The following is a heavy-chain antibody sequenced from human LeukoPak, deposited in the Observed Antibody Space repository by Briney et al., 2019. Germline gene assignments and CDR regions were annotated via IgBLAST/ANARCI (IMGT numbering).Heavy chain of an antibody. Sequence: GGSLRLSCAASGFIFSQYSMNWVRQAPGKGLEWVAAISASGSATSYADSVRGRFTISRDNSKSTTYLQMNSLRDEDTAVYYCARVWQDYSGVDYWGQGTLVTVSS. CDR2: ISASGSAT. D-gene: IGHD2-21*01. J-gene: IGHJ4*02. V-gene: IGHV3-48*02. CDR3: ARVWQDYSGVDY. CDR1: GFIFSQYS.